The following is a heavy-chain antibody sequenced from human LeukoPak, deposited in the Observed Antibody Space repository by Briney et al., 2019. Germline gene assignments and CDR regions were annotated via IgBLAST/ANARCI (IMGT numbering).Heavy chain of an antibody. Sequence: PGGSLRLSCAASGFTFSSYSMNWVRQAPGKGLEWVSSISSSSSYIYYADSVKGRFTISRDNAKNSLYLQMNSLRAEDTAVYYCARDYGHRIAVAGSDAFDIWGQGTMVTVSS. CDR1: GFTFSSYS. J-gene: IGHJ3*02. D-gene: IGHD6-19*01. CDR2: ISSSSSYI. V-gene: IGHV3-21*01. CDR3: ARDYGHRIAVAGSDAFDI.